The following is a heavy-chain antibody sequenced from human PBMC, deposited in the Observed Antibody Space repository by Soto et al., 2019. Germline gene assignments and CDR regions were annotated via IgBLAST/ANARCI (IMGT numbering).Heavy chain of an antibody. J-gene: IGHJ3*02. Sequence: QVQLVESGGGVVQPWRSLRLSCAASGFTFSSYGMHWVRQAPGKGLEWVAVISYDGSNKYYADSVKGRFPISRDNSNNTQYLQMNSLSAEDTAVYCCAKGDYGDYVDAFDIWGQETMVTVSS. CDR2: ISYDGSNK. CDR1: GFTFSSYG. CDR3: AKGDYGDYVDAFDI. V-gene: IGHV3-30*18. D-gene: IGHD4-17*01.